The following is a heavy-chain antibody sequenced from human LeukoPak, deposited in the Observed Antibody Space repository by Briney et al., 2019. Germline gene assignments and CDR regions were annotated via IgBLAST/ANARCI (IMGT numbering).Heavy chain of an antibody. CDR1: GFTFDDYA. J-gene: IGHJ5*02. D-gene: IGHD3-10*01. V-gene: IGHV3-9*01. CDR2: ISWNSGSI. CDR3: AKEDGSGT. Sequence: GGSLRLSCAASGFTFDDYAMHWVRQAPGKGLEWVSGISWNSGSIGYADSVKGRFTISRDNAKNSLYLQMNSLRAEDTALYYCAKEDGSGTWGQGTLVTVSS.